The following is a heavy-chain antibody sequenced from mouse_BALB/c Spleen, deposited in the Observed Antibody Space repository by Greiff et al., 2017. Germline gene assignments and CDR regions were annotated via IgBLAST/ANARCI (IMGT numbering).Heavy chain of an antibody. Sequence: EVQLQQSGPGLVKPSQSLSLTCSVTGYSITSGYYWNWIRQFPGNKLEWMGYISYDGSNNYNPSLKNRISITRDTSKNQFFLKLNSVTTEDTATYYCARAHYYGFDYWGQGTTLTVSS. CDR2: ISYDGSN. J-gene: IGHJ2*01. D-gene: IGHD1-2*01. V-gene: IGHV3-6*02. CDR3: ARAHYYGFDY. CDR1: GYSITSGYY.